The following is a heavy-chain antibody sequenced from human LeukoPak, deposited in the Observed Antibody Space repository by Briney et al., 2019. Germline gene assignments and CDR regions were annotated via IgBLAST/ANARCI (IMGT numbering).Heavy chain of an antibody. CDR3: VRDQGGATDLRFDY. V-gene: IGHV3-74*01. CDR1: GFTFSRYW. J-gene: IGHJ4*02. Sequence: GGSLRLSCAASGFTFSRYWMHWVRQAPGKGLVWVSRINGDGSSTRYADSVKGRFTISRDNATNTLYLEMNSLRAEDTAVYYCVRDQGGATDLRFDYWGQGTLVTVSS. D-gene: IGHD1-26*01. CDR2: INGDGSST.